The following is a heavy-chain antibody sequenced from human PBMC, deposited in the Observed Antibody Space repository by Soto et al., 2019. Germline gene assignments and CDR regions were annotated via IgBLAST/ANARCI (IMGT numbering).Heavy chain of an antibody. CDR2: IYSGGST. V-gene: IGHV3-53*01. D-gene: IGHD1-26*01. J-gene: IGHJ4*02. CDR1: GFTVSSNY. Sequence: EVQLVESGGGLIQPGGSLRLSCAASGFTVSSNYMSWVRQAPGKGLEWVSVIYSGGSTYYADSVKGRFTISRDNSKNTLYRQMNRLRDGDTAGYCCARDRYPFASWGQGTLVTFSS. CDR3: ARDRYPFAS.